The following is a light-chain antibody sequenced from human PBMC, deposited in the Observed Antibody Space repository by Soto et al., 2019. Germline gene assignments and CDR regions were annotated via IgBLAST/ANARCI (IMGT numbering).Light chain of an antibody. CDR2: WAS. V-gene: IGKV4-1*01. J-gene: IGKJ5*01. CDR3: QQYYTSPIT. CDR1: QSVLYSSNNKNY. Sequence: DIVMTQSPDSLAVSLVERATINCKSTQSVLYSSNNKNYLAWYQQKVGQPPKLLIYWASTRESGVPDRFSGSGSGTDFTLTISSLRAEDVAVYYCQQYYTSPITLGQGTRLEIK.